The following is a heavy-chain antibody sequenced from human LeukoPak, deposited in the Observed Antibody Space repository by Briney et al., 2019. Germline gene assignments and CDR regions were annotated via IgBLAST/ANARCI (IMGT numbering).Heavy chain of an antibody. CDR2: IQTGGTT. Sequence: SETLSLTCSVSGGSISSDVYYWTWIRQPAGKGLEFLGRIQTGGTTYYNPSLKSRVMMSLGTSKNQFSLTLTSMTAADTAMYYCASERNVPVTTGGYYIDHWGQGTRVIVSS. CDR1: GGSISSDVYY. D-gene: IGHD4-17*01. V-gene: IGHV4-61*02. CDR3: ASERNVPVTTGGYYIDH. J-gene: IGHJ4*02.